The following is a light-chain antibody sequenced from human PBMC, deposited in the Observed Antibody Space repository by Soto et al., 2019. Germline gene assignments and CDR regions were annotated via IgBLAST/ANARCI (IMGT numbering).Light chain of an antibody. CDR1: SSNIGSNY. Sequence: QSALTQPPSASGTPGQRVTISCSGSSSNIGSNYVYWYQQLPGTAPKLLIYRDSHRPSGVPDRFSGSKSGTAASLAISGLRSDDEADYYCAAWDDSLTTVIFGGGTKVTVL. CDR2: RDS. J-gene: IGLJ2*01. V-gene: IGLV1-47*01. CDR3: AAWDDSLTTVI.